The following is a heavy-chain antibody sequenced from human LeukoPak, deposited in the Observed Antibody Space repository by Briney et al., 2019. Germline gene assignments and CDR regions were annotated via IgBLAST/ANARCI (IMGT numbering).Heavy chain of an antibody. D-gene: IGHD2-2*01. V-gene: IGHV3-66*02. Sequence: GGSLRLSCAASGFTFSSNYMSWVRQAPGKGVEWVSVIYSGGSTYYADSVKGRFTISRDNSKNTLYLQMNSLRAEDTAVYYCARSIVPLGYFDYWGQGTLVTVSS. CDR3: ARSIVPLGYFDY. CDR1: GFTFSSNY. J-gene: IGHJ4*02. CDR2: IYSGGST.